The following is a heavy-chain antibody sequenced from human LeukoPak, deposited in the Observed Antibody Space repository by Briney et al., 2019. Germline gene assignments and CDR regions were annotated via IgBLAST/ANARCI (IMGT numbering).Heavy chain of an antibody. CDR3: ARDTFEPLVIDF. Sequence: GGSLRLSCAASGFSFRRYAMNWVRQAPGKGLEWVAYVNAESTDILYADSVRGRFTISRDNAKNSLYLQMNSLRAEDRGVYYCARDTFEPLVIDFWGQGSLVTVS. V-gene: IGHV3-21*05. D-gene: IGHD6-13*01. CDR2: VNAESTDI. CDR1: GFSFRRYA. J-gene: IGHJ4*02.